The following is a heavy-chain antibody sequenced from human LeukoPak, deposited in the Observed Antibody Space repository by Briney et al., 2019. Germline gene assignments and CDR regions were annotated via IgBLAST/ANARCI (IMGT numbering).Heavy chain of an antibody. V-gene: IGHV3-74*01. CDR1: GFTFSSYW. Sequence: GGSLRLSCAASGFTFSSYWMHWVRQVPGKGLVWVSRINDDGSATDYADSVKGRFTISRDNTKNTLYLQMNSLRAEDTAVYYCARDGYSSSSNWFDPWGQGTLVTVSS. D-gene: IGHD6-13*01. J-gene: IGHJ5*02. CDR2: INDDGSAT. CDR3: ARDGYSSSSNWFDP.